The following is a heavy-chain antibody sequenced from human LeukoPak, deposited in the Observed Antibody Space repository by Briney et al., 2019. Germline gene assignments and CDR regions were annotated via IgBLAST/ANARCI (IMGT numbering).Heavy chain of an antibody. CDR3: TTVRQRTRVWPTYYDYYYMDV. CDR1: GFTFSNAW. Sequence: GGSLRLSCAASGFTFSNAWMSWVRQAPGKGLEWVGRIKSKTDGGTTDYAAPVKGRFTISRDDSKNTLYLQMNSLKSEDTAVYYCTTVRQRTRVWPTYYDYYYMDVWGKGTTVTISS. J-gene: IGHJ6*03. CDR2: IKSKTDGGTT. D-gene: IGHD2-21*01. V-gene: IGHV3-15*01.